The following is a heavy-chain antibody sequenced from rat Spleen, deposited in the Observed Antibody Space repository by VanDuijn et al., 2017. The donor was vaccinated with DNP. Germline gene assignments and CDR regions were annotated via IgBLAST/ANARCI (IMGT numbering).Heavy chain of an antibody. CDR2: ITNSGDST. Sequence: EVQLVGSGGGLVQPGRSLKISCGASGFIFSNYGMHWIRQAPGKGLEWVASITNSGDSTYYSDSVKGRFSISRDNAKSTLYLQMNSLRSEDTATYYCTRTYVYYGLRSYVMDAWGQGASVTVSS. CDR3: TRTYVYYGLRSYVMDA. J-gene: IGHJ4*01. D-gene: IGHD1-6*01. CDR1: GFIFSNYG. V-gene: IGHV5-19*01.